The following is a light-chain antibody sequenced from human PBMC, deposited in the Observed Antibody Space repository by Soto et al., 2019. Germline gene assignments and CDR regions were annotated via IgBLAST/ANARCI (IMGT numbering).Light chain of an antibody. Sequence: EIVMTPSPATLSVSPVYVATLSCISSQSVDSNLAWYQQKPGQTPRLLIYGASTRPTGIPPRFSGSGSGTDFTLTISSLEPEDFALYYCQQRNNWPPITFGQGTQLEIK. V-gene: IGKV3D-15*01. CDR2: GAS. J-gene: IGKJ5*01. CDR3: QQRNNWPPIT. CDR1: QSVDSN.